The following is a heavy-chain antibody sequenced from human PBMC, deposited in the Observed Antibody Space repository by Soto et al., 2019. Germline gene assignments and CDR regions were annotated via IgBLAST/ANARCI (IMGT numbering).Heavy chain of an antibody. CDR3: ARDGRVSHWSYYMDV. CDR2: VGGGGSTT. D-gene: IGHD2-8*02. J-gene: IGHJ6*03. CDR1: GFTFSNYA. Sequence: EVQLLESGGGLIQPGGSLRLSCAASGFTFSNYAMTWVRQAPGKGLEWISTVGGGGSTTFYAGSVKGRFAISRDNRKNTLLLHMRSLRGEDTATYYCARDGRVSHWSYYMDVWGQGTMVTVSS. V-gene: IGHV3-23*01.